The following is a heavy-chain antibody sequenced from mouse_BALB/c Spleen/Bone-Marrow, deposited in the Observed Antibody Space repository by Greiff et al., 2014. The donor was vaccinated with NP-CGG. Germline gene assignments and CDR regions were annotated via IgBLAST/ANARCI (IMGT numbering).Heavy chain of an antibody. Sequence: EVKLVESGGGLVQPGGSLRLSCTTSGFTFTDYFMTWVRQPPGKALEWLGFIRNKPSGYTTEYNPSVKGRFSISRDNSQGIFYLQMNTLRAEDSAIHYCARDYNGYFDFWGQGTTLTVSS. CDR3: ARDYNGYFDF. V-gene: IGHV7-3*02. CDR2: IRNKPSGYTT. CDR1: GFTFTDYF. J-gene: IGHJ2*01. D-gene: IGHD6-1*01.